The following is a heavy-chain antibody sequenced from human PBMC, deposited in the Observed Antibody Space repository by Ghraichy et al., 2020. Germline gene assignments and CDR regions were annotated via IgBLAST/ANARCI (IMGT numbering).Heavy chain of an antibody. V-gene: IGHV4-59*08. D-gene: IGHD5-12*01. CDR1: GGSISSYY. J-gene: IGHJ4*02. CDR2: IYYSGST. Sequence: SETLSLTCTVSGGSISSYYWSWIRQPPGKGLEWIGYIYYSGSTNYNPSLKSRVTISVDTSKNQFSLKLSSVTAADTAVYYCARQEYSGYDPVFDYWGQGTLVTVSS. CDR3: ARQEYSGYDPVFDY.